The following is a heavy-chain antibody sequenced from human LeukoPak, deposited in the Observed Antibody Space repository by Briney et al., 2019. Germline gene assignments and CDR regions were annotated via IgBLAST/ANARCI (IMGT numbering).Heavy chain of an antibody. J-gene: IGHJ4*02. Sequence: PSETLSLTCAVYGGSFSGYYWSWIRQPPGKGLEWIGEINHSGSTNYNPSLKSRVTISVDTSKDQFSLKLSSVTAADTAVYYCASSPFNTAMRDWGQGTRVTVSS. D-gene: IGHD5-18*01. CDR2: INHSGST. CDR3: ASSPFNTAMRD. CDR1: GGSFSGYY. V-gene: IGHV4-34*01.